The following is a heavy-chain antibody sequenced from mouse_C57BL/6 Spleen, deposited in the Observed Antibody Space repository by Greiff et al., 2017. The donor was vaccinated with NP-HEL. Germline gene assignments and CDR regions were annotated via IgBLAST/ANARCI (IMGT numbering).Heavy chain of an antibody. J-gene: IGHJ1*03. CDR1: GYSITSGYY. CDR3: ARDEDYYYGSSSYWYFDV. D-gene: IGHD1-1*01. Sequence: EVQLQESGPGLVKPSQSLSLTCSVTGYSITSGYYWNWIRQFPGNKLEWMGYISYDGSNNYNPSLKNRISITRDTSKNQFFLKLNSVTTEDTATYYCARDEDYYYGSSSYWYFDVWGTGTTVTVSS. CDR2: ISYDGSN. V-gene: IGHV3-6*01.